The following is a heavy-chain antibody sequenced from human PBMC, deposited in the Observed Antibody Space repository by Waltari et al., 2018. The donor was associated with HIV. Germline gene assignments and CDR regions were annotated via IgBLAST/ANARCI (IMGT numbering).Heavy chain of an antibody. J-gene: IGHJ5*02. D-gene: IGHD2-21*01. V-gene: IGHV1-3*01. CDR1: GNTFTTYV. CDR3: ARGAYSRRTSTSSRLWAS. CDR2: INPVTGRT. Sequence: QAQFVQSGAEVKKPGASVNISCEVSGNTFTTYVVTWLRQAPGHRPEWMGLINPVTGRTQLAQQFQGRRHFTSDTSAHVAYMALGALRFEDTAVYYCARGAYSRRTSTSSRLWASWGQGTPVTVSS.